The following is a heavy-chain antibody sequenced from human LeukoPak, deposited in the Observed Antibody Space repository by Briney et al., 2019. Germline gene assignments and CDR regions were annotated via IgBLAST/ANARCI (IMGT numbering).Heavy chain of an antibody. D-gene: IGHD3-22*01. V-gene: IGHV1-46*01. CDR3: ARGPQYYYDSSGYYYDTRFDP. Sequence: ASVKVSCKASGYTFTSYYMHWVRQAPGQGLEWMGIINPGGGSTSYAQKFQGRVTMTRDTSTSTVYMELSSLRSEDTAVYYCARGPQYYYDSSGYYYDTRFDPWAREPWSPSPQ. CDR2: INPGGGST. J-gene: IGHJ5*02. CDR1: GYTFTSYY.